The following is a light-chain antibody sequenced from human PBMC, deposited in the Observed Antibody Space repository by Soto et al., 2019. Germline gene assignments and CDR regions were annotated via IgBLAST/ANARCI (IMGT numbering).Light chain of an antibody. CDR2: SNN. V-gene: IGLV1-47*02. J-gene: IGLJ1*01. Sequence: QSVLTQPPSASGTPGQRVTICCSGSSSNIGSNYVYWYQQLPGTAPKLLIYSNNQRPSGVPDRFSGSKSGTSASLAISGLRSEDEADYYCAAWDDSLSGYVFGTGTKLTVL. CDR1: SSNIGSNY. CDR3: AAWDDSLSGYV.